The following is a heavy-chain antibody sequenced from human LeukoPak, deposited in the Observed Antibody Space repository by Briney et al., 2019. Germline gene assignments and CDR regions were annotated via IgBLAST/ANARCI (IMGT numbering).Heavy chain of an antibody. D-gene: IGHD3-22*01. J-gene: IGHJ3*02. V-gene: IGHV4-59*01. CDR3: ARSGEIVSDAFDI. Sequence: SETLSLTCTVSGVSISSYYWSWIRQPPGKGLEWIGYIHYSGSTNYNPSLKSRVTISVDTSKNQFSLKLSSVTAADTAVYYCARSGEIVSDAFDIWGQGTMVTVSS. CDR1: GVSISSYY. CDR2: IHYSGST.